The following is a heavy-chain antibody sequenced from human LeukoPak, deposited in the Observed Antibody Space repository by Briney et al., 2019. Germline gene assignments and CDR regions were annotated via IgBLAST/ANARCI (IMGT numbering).Heavy chain of an antibody. CDR2: INHSGST. CDR1: GGSFSGYY. D-gene: IGHD1-7*01. V-gene: IGHV4-34*01. CDR3: ARVPPDWNYMLDY. Sequence: PSETLSLTCAVYGGSFSGYYWSWIRQPPGKGLEWIGEINHSGSTNYNPSLKSRVTISVDTSKNQFSLKLSSVTAADTAVYYCARVPPDWNYMLDYWGQGTLVTVSS. J-gene: IGHJ4*02.